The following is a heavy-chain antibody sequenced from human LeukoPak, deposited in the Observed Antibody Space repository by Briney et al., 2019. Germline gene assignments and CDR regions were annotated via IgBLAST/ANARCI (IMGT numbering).Heavy chain of an antibody. CDR1: GFTFSSYA. CDR2: ITDTGGDT. Sequence: PGGSLRLSCAASGFTFSSYAMSWVRQAPGKGLEWLEWVSAITDTGGDTYHADSVKGRFTISRDNSKNKLFLQMSSLRAEDTAVYYCVKGSRPNRPYYFEYWGQGTLVTVSS. CDR3: VKGSRPNRPYYFEY. V-gene: IGHV3-23*01. D-gene: IGHD3-10*01. J-gene: IGHJ4*02.